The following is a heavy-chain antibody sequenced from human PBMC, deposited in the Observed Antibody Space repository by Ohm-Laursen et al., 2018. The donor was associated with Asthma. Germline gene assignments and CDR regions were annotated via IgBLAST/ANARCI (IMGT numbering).Heavy chain of an antibody. CDR2: IYYSGST. Sequence: GTLSLTCTVSGGSVSSGSYYWSWIRQPPGKGLEWIGYIYYSGSTNYNPSLKSRVTISVDTSKNQFSLKLSSVTAADTAVYYCARASRITIFGVVTDNWFDPWGQGTLVTVSS. V-gene: IGHV4-61*01. J-gene: IGHJ5*02. CDR1: GGSVSSGSYY. CDR3: ARASRITIFGVVTDNWFDP. D-gene: IGHD3-3*01.